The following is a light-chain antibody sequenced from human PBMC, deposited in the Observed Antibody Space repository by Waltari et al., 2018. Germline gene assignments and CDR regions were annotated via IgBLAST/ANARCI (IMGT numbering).Light chain of an antibody. J-gene: IGLJ1*01. Sequence: QSALTQPRSVSGSPGQSVTISCTGTSSDVGGYNYVSWYQQHPGKAPKLMIYDVSKRTSGFPDRFSVSKSGNTASLTISGLQAEDEADYYCCSYAGSYTYVFGTGTKVTVL. CDR1: SSDVGGYNY. CDR2: DVS. V-gene: IGLV2-11*01. CDR3: CSYAGSYTYV.